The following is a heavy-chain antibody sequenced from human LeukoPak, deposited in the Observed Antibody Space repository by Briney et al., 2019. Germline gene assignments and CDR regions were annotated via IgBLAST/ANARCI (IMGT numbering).Heavy chain of an antibody. CDR2: IKYDGSEK. CDR1: GFTFKDFW. CDR3: AYTNNLKY. V-gene: IGHV3-7*02. Sequence: GGSLRLSCEASGFTFKDFWMTWVRQAPGKGLEWVANIKYDGSEKYYVDSVKGRFTISRDDAKNSLSLQMNSVRAEDTAVYYCAYTNNLKYWGQGTLVTVSS. J-gene: IGHJ4*02. D-gene: IGHD2-8*01.